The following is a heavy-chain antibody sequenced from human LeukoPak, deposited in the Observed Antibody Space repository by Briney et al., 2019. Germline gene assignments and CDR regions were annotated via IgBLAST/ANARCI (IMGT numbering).Heavy chain of an antibody. CDR3: ASESVTTGLGY. V-gene: IGHV3-21*01. CDR1: GFTFSDYS. Sequence: PGESLRLSCAASGFTFSDYSMNWVRQTPGKGLEWVSSISSSSKYIYYADSVKGRFTISRDNAKNSLYLQMSSLRAEDTALYYCASESVTTGLGYWGQGTLVTVSS. D-gene: IGHD4-17*01. CDR2: ISSSSKYI. J-gene: IGHJ4*02.